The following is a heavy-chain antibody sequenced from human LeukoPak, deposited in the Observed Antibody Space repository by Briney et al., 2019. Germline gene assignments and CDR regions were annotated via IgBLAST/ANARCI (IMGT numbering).Heavy chain of an antibody. CDR2: ISGSGGST. V-gene: IGHV3-23*01. D-gene: IGHD3-9*01. CDR3: ARDFDRYYFDS. CDR1: GFTFSSYA. Sequence: GGSLRLSCAASGFTFSSYAMSWVRQAPGKGLEWVSAISGSGGSTYYADSVKGRFTISRDNSKNTLYLQMNSLGAEDTAVYYCARDFDRYYFDSWGQGTLVTVSS. J-gene: IGHJ4*02.